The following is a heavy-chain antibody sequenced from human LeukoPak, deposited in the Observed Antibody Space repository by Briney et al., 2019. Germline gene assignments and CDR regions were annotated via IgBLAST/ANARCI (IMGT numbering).Heavy chain of an antibody. CDR2: ISGSGGST. CDR3: AKDQYSGSPYYFDN. V-gene: IGHV3-23*01. D-gene: IGHD1-26*01. J-gene: IGHJ4*02. CDR1: GLTFSSYA. Sequence: GGSLRLSCAASGLTFSSYAMSCVRQAPGKGLEWVSGISGSGGSTYYADSVKGRFTISRDNSKNTLYLQMNSLRAEDTAVYYCAKDQYSGSPYYFDNWGQGTLVTVSS.